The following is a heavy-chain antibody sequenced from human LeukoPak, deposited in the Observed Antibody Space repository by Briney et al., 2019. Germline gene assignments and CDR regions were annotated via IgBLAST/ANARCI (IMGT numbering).Heavy chain of an antibody. Sequence: GGSLRLSCAASGFAFSSYWMHWVRQAPGKGLVWVSRINTDGSSTTYADSVKGRFTISRDNAKNTLYLQMNSLRDEDTAVYYCARPSYYDFWSGPGGHYWFDPWGQGTLVTVSS. V-gene: IGHV3-74*01. CDR3: ARPSYYDFWSGPGGHYWFDP. CDR1: GFAFSSYW. CDR2: INTDGSST. D-gene: IGHD3-3*01. J-gene: IGHJ5*02.